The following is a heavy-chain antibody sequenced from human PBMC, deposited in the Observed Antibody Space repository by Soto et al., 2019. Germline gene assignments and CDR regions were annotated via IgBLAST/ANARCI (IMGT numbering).Heavy chain of an antibody. CDR3: AKFYYVDYSYYYYGMDV. V-gene: IGHV3-23*01. CDR1: GFTFSSYA. D-gene: IGHD4-17*01. Sequence: EVQVLESGGGLVQPGGSLRLSCAASGFTFSSYAMSWVRQAPGKGLEWVSAISGSGDSTRYADSVQGRFTISRDTSKHTLYLQMNSLRAEDTAVYDCAKFYYVDYSYYYYGMDVWGQGTTVTVSS. J-gene: IGHJ6*02. CDR2: ISGSGDST.